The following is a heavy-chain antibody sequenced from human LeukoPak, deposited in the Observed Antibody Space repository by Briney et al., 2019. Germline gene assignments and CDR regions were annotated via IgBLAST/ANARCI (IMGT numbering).Heavy chain of an antibody. Sequence: PGGSLRLSCAASGFTFSSYAMSWVRQAPGKGLEWFSAISGSGGSTYYADSVKGRLTISRDNSKNTLYLQMNSLRAEDTAVYYCAKESADGIVVVPAATFDYWGQGTLVTVSS. CDR3: AKESADGIVVVPAATFDY. V-gene: IGHV3-23*01. J-gene: IGHJ4*02. D-gene: IGHD2-2*01. CDR2: ISGSGGST. CDR1: GFTFSSYA.